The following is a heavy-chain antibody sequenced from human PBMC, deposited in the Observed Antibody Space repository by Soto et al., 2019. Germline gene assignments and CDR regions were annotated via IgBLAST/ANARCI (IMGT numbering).Heavy chain of an antibody. CDR2: IIAGNGNT. D-gene: IGHD3-3*01. V-gene: IGHV1-3*01. CDR1: GYTFTSYA. CDR3: ARVIRMEWLSRGYMDV. Sequence: ASMTFSCKASGYTFTSYAMHWVRQAPGQRLEWMGWIIAGNGNTKSAQKFQGRVTMTTDTIKRTGYMELRSVRSDDTAVYYSARVIRMEWLSRGYMDVWGKGTTVTVSS. J-gene: IGHJ6*03.